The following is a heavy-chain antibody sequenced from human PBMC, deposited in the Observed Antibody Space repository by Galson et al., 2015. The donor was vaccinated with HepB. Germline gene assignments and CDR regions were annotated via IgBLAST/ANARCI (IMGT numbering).Heavy chain of an antibody. CDR1: GGSISTSNW. CDR2: IYHSGNT. CDR3: ARDYYYGSGSFDY. D-gene: IGHD3-10*01. Sequence: SETLSLTCAVSGGSISTSNWWSWVRQPPGKGLEWIGDIYHSGNTNYNPSLKSRVTISVDKSNNHFSLKLSAVTAADTAVYYCARDYYYGSGSFDYWGQGTLVTVSS. J-gene: IGHJ4*02. V-gene: IGHV4-4*02.